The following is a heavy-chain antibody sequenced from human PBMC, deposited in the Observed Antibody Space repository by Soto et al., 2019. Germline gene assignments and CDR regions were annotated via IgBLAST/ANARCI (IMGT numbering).Heavy chain of an antibody. Sequence: PSETLSLTCAVYGGSFSGYYWSWIRQPPGKGLEWIGEINHSGSTNYNPSLKSRVTISVDTSKNQFSLKLSSVTAADTAVYYCARRLRGDDFWSGYYIGYGMDVWGQGTTV. V-gene: IGHV4-34*01. CDR3: ARRLRGDDFWSGYYIGYGMDV. CDR2: INHSGST. D-gene: IGHD3-3*01. CDR1: GGSFSGYY. J-gene: IGHJ6*02.